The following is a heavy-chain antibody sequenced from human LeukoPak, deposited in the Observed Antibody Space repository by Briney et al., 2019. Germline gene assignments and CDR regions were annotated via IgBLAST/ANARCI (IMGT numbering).Heavy chain of an antibody. CDR3: VRDGGVSGYDLLDY. D-gene: IGHD5-12*01. CDR1: GFTFSNYW. V-gene: IGHV3-7*01. J-gene: IGHJ4*02. CDR2: INQDGSEE. Sequence: GGSLRLSCAASGFTFSNYWLTWVRQAPGKGLEWVAHINQDGSEEHYMDSVKARFTISRDNAKNSLSLQMNSLRAEDTAVYYCVRDGGVSGYDLLDYWGQGTLVTVSS.